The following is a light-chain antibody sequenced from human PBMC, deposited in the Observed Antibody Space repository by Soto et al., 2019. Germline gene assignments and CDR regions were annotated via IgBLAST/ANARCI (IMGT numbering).Light chain of an antibody. J-gene: IGKJ4*01. CDR3: QQYYDTPLT. Sequence: DIVMTQSPDSLAVSLGERATINCKSSQSLLHTSNDKNYLAWYQQKPGQAPTLLIYWASTRQSGVPDRFSGSGSGTDFTLTISSLRAQDVAVYYCQQYYDTPLTFGGGTKVESK. CDR1: QSLLHTSNDKNY. CDR2: WAS. V-gene: IGKV4-1*01.